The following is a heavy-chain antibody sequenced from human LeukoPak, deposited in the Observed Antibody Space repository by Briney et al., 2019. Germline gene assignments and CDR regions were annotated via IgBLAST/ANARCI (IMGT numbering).Heavy chain of an antibody. CDR2: INEDGSTT. CDR3: VRDLGGRSGH. V-gene: IGHV3-74*01. CDR1: GFTFRSNW. Sequence: GSLRLSCAAAGFTFRSNWMHWGRQAPGKGLVWVSRINEDGSTTNYADSVKGRSTIFRDNAKNTLYLQMNSLRAEDTAVYYCVRDLGGRSGHWGQGTLVTVSS. J-gene: IGHJ4*02. D-gene: IGHD1-26*01.